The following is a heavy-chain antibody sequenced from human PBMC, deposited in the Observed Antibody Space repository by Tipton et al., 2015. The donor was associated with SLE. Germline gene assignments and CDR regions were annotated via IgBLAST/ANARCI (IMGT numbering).Heavy chain of an antibody. D-gene: IGHD6-19*01. CDR2: INHSGST. Sequence: TLSLTCAVYGGSFSGYYWSWIRQTPGKGLEWIGEINHSGSTNYNPSLKSRVTISVDTSKNQFSLKLGSVTAADTAVYYCAGDFPVAVGFDYWGQGTLVTVSS. J-gene: IGHJ4*02. V-gene: IGHV4-34*01. CDR3: AGDFPVAVGFDY. CDR1: GGSFSGYY.